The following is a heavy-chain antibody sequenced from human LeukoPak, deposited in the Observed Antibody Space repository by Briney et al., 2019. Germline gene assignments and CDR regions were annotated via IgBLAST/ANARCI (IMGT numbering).Heavy chain of an antibody. J-gene: IGHJ4*02. CDR2: ISYDGSNK. D-gene: IGHD2-21*01. CDR1: GFTFSSYA. V-gene: IGHV3-30-3*01. CDR3: ARDGGDCPYSFDY. Sequence: GGSLRLSCAAPGFTFSSYAMHWVRQAPGKGLEWVAVISYDGSNKYYADSVKGRFTISRDNSKNTLYLQMNSLRAEDTAVYYCARDGGDCPYSFDYWGQGTLVTVSS.